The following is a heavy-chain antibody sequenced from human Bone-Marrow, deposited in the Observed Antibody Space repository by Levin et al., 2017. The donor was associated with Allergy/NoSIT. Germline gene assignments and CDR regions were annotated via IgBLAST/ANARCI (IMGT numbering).Heavy chain of an antibody. Sequence: GGSLRLSCAASGFTFSTYTMNWVRQAPGKGLEWVSSITGTGSHVSYADSVKGRFTISRDSADKSLYLQMNSLRAEDTAVYYCARAGTYRQTWPTGSTQRSCSGTYCFSWFDPWGQGTLVTVSS. CDR3: ARAGTYRQTWPTGSTQRSCSGTYCFSWFDP. CDR1: GFTFSTYT. J-gene: IGHJ5*02. D-gene: IGHD2-15*01. CDR2: ITGTGSHV. V-gene: IGHV3-21*01.